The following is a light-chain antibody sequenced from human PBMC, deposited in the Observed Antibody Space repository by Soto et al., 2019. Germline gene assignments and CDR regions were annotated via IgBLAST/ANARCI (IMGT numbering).Light chain of an antibody. Sequence: QPVLTQPPSASGSPGQSVTISCTGTSSDVGGYNYVSWYQQYPGKVPKLMVYEVNKRPSGVPDRFSGSKSGNTASLTVSGLHAEDEADYYCTSYAGGNNVFGTGTKLTVL. CDR3: TSYAGGNNV. CDR2: EVN. CDR1: SSDVGGYNY. J-gene: IGLJ1*01. V-gene: IGLV2-8*01.